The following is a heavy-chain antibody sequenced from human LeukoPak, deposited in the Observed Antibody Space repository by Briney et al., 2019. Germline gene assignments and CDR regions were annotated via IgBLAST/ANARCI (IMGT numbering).Heavy chain of an antibody. J-gene: IGHJ4*02. CDR2: IKTDGRTT. V-gene: IGHV3-74*01. CDR3: TTGPSFGYEW. D-gene: IGHD3-22*01. Sequence: GGSLRLSCAASGMTFSNHWMHWVRQAPGKGPVWVSLIKTDGRTTIYADSVKGRFTISRDDGKSTLYLQMNSLRAEDTAIYYCTTGPSFGYEWWGQGTVVTVSS. CDR1: GMTFSNHW.